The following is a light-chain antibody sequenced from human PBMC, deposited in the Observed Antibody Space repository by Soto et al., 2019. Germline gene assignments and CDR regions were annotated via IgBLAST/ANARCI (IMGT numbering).Light chain of an antibody. V-gene: IGLV4-69*01. CDR2: LDSAGSH. Sequence: QLVLTQSPSASASLGASVKLTCTLSSGHITYAIAWHQQQPEKGPRYLMKLDSAGSHTKGDGIPDRFSGSSSGTERYLIISSLQSEDEADYYCQTWGTGIVVFGGGTKLTVL. CDR1: SGHITYA. CDR3: QTWGTGIVV. J-gene: IGLJ2*01.